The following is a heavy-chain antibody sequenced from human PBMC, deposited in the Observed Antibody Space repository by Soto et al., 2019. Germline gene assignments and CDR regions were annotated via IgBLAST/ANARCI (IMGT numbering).Heavy chain of an antibody. CDR2: ISYDGSNK. J-gene: IGHJ4*02. CDR3: AKLGIGYSYGYDMFDY. D-gene: IGHD5-18*01. V-gene: IGHV3-30*18. Sequence: GGSMRLSWAAAGFTFSSYGMRWVSQAPGKGLEWVAVISYDGSNKYYADSVKGRFTISRDNSKNTLYLQMNSLRAEDTAVYYCAKLGIGYSYGYDMFDYWGQGTLVTVSS. CDR1: GFTFSSYG.